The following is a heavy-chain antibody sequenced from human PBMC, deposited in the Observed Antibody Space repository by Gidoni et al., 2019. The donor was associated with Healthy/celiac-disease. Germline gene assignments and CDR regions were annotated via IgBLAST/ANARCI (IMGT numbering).Heavy chain of an antibody. CDR2: ISSSSSYI. D-gene: IGHD5-12*01. J-gene: IGHJ4*02. V-gene: IGHV3-21*01. CDR3: AGREYSGYVTVFDY. Sequence: EVQLVESGGGLVKPGGSLRLSCAASGFTFSSYSMNWVRQAPGKGVEGVSSISSSSSYIYYADSVKGRFTNSRDNAKNSLYLQMNSLRAEDTAVYYCAGREYSGYVTVFDYWGQGTLVTVSS. CDR1: GFTFSSYS.